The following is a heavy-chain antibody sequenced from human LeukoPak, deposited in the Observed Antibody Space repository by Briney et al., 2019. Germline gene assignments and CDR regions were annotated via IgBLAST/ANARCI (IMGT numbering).Heavy chain of an antibody. Sequence: GRSLRLSCAASGFTFSSYAMSWVRQAPGKGLEWVSAISGSGGSTYYADSVKGRFTISRDNSKNTLYLQMNSLRAEDTAVYYCAIGIAAAGLFDYWGQGTLVTVSS. D-gene: IGHD6-13*01. CDR2: ISGSGGST. CDR1: GFTFSSYA. V-gene: IGHV3-23*01. J-gene: IGHJ4*02. CDR3: AIGIAAAGLFDY.